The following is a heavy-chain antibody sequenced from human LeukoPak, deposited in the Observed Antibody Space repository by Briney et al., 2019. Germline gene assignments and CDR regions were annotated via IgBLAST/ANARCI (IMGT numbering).Heavy chain of an antibody. CDR1: GYTFAGYY. CDR2: IIPILGIA. CDR3: ARVLGDYWEVENYYYYGMDV. J-gene: IGHJ6*02. Sequence: SVTVSCKASGYTFAGYYLDWVRHAPGQGLELMGRIIPILGIANYAQKFQGRVTITADKSTSTAYMELSSLRSEDTAVYYCARVLGDYWEVENYYYYGMDVWGQGTTVTASS. D-gene: IGHD4-17*01. V-gene: IGHV1-69*04.